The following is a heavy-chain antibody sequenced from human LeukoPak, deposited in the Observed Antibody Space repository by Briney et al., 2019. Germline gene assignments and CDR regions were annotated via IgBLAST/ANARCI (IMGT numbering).Heavy chain of an antibody. CDR2: IYYSGST. Sequence: SETLSLTCTVSGGSISSYYWSWIRQPPGKGLEWIGYIYYSGSTNYNPSLKSRVTISVDTSKNQFSLKLSSVTAADTAVYYCARYGGKGPHNWSDPWGQGTLVTVSS. D-gene: IGHD3-16*01. J-gene: IGHJ5*02. V-gene: IGHV4-59*01. CDR1: GGSISSYY. CDR3: ARYGGKGPHNWSDP.